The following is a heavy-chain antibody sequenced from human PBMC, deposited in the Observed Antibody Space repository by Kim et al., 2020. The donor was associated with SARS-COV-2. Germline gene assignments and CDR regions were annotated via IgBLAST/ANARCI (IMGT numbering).Heavy chain of an antibody. CDR1: GGTFSSYA. CDR3: AREQHSYGYLYYYYGMDV. D-gene: IGHD5-18*01. J-gene: IGHJ6*02. CDR2: IIPIFGTA. V-gene: IGHV1-69*13. Sequence: SVKVSCKASGGTFSSYAISWVRQAPGQGLEWMGGIIPIFGTANYAQKFQGRVTITADESTSTAYMELSSLRSEDTAVYYCAREQHSYGYLYYYYGMDVWGQGTTVTVSS.